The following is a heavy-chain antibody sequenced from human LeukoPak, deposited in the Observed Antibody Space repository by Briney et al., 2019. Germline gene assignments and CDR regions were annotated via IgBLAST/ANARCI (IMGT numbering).Heavy chain of an antibody. V-gene: IGHV1-69*04. J-gene: IGHJ6*02. CDR3: ARVRTMGRYYYYGMDV. CDR1: GGTFSSYA. CDR2: IIPILGIA. Sequence: ASVKVSCKASGGTFSSYAISWVRQAPGQGLEWMGRIIPILGIANYAQKFQGRVTITADESTSTAYMELSSLRSEDTAVYYCARVRTMGRYYYYGMDVWGQGTTVTVSS. D-gene: IGHD1-1*01.